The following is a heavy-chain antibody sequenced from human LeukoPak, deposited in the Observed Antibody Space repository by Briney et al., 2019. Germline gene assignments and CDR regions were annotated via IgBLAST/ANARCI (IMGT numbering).Heavy chain of an antibody. Sequence: GGSLIVSCAASGFTFSSYAMIWVRQAPGKGLEWVSLISDSGSSTYYADSVKGRFTISRDNSKNTVYLQMNSLRAEDTAVYYCAKGVSGYGSGRPFDYWGQGTLVTVSS. CDR1: GFTFSSYA. CDR2: ISDSGSST. J-gene: IGHJ4*02. V-gene: IGHV3-23*01. D-gene: IGHD3-10*01. CDR3: AKGVSGYGSGRPFDY.